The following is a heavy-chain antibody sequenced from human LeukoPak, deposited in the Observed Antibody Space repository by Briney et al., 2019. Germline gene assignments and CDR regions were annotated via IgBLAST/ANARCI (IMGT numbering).Heavy chain of an antibody. CDR3: ARELFGRGFDY. D-gene: IGHD3/OR15-3a*01. CDR2: IIPIFGTA. Sequence: ASVKVSCKASGYTFTGYYMHWVRQAPGQGLEWMGGIIPIFGTANYAQKFQGRVTITADESTSTAYMELSSLRSEDTAVYYCARELFGRGFDYWGQGTLVTVSS. CDR1: GYTFTGYY. V-gene: IGHV1-69*13. J-gene: IGHJ4*02.